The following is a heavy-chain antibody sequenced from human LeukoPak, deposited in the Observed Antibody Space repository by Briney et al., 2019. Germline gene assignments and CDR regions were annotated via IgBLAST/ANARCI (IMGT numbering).Heavy chain of an antibody. V-gene: IGHV4-34*01. CDR1: GGSFSGYY. Sequence: PSETLSLTCAVYGGSFSGYYWSWIRQPPGKGLEWIGEINHSGSTNYNPSLKSRVTISVDKSKNQFSLKLSSVTAADTAVYYCARETSQKGAHYMDVWGKGTTVTISS. CDR2: INHSGST. J-gene: IGHJ6*03. CDR3: ARETSQKGAHYMDV. D-gene: IGHD3-16*01.